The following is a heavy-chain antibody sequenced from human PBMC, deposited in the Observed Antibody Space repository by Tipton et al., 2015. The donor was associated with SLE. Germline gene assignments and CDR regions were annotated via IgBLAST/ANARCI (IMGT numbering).Heavy chain of an antibody. Sequence: QLVQSGAEVKKPGASVKVSCKASGGTFSSYAISWVRQAPGQGLEWMGRIIPIFGTANYAQKFQGRVTITADESTSTAYMELSSLRSEDTAVYYCARDDFLFSSILTGFDYWGQGTLVTVSS. CDR2: IIPIFGTA. CDR3: ARDDFLFSSILTGFDY. V-gene: IGHV1-69*15. CDR1: GGTFSSYA. J-gene: IGHJ4*02. D-gene: IGHD3-9*01.